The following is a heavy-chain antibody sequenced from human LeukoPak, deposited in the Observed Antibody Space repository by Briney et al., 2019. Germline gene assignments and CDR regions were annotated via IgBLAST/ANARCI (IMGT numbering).Heavy chain of an antibody. CDR1: GFPFSSYW. CDR2: IKQDGGET. CDR3: TREDHSNYNY. Sequence: GGSLRLSCAASGFPFSSYWMAWVRRAPGKGLEWVASIKQDGGETFYVDSVKGRFTISRDNAKNSLYLQMNSLRAEDTAVYYCTREDHSNYNYWGQGTLVTVSS. D-gene: IGHD4-11*01. V-gene: IGHV3-7*01. J-gene: IGHJ4*02.